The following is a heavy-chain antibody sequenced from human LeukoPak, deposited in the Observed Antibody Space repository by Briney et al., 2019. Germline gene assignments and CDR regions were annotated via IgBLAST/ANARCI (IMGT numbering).Heavy chain of an antibody. CDR1: GFTFSRFA. J-gene: IGHJ4*02. CDR2: ISDHGDNT. V-gene: IGHV3-23*01. D-gene: IGHD1-14*01. CDR3: AKDSSGTTDNHDYFDY. Sequence: GGSLTLSCAASGFTFSRFAMGWVRQAPGKGLEWVSVISDHGDNTYHADSVKGRFTISRDNSKSTLYLQMNTLRAEDTAVYYCAKDSSGTTDNHDYFDYWGQGTLVTVSS.